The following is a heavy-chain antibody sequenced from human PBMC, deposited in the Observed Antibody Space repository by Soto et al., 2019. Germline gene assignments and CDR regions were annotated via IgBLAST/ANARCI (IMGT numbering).Heavy chain of an antibody. CDR3: ARGGMVAANYYYGMDV. Sequence: ASVKVSCKASGYTFTSYDINWVRQATGQGLEWMGWMNPNSGNTGYAQKFQGRVTMTRNTSISTAYMELSSLRSEDTAVYYCARGGMVAANYYYGMDVWGQGTTVNVSS. J-gene: IGHJ6*02. CDR2: MNPNSGNT. D-gene: IGHD2-15*01. V-gene: IGHV1-8*01. CDR1: GYTFTSYD.